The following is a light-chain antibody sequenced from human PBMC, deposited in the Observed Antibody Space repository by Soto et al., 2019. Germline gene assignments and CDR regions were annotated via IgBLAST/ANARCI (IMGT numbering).Light chain of an antibody. CDR1: SSDVGGYNY. V-gene: IGLV2-11*01. Sequence: QSVLTQPRSVSGSPGQSVAISSTGTSSDVGGYNYVSWYQKHPDKDPQLMIYDVTKRPSGVPHRFSASKSRNTASLTISGVQADDDADYCCYSYAGSYSYVFGTGTKVTVL. CDR2: DVT. J-gene: IGLJ1*01. CDR3: YSYAGSYSYV.